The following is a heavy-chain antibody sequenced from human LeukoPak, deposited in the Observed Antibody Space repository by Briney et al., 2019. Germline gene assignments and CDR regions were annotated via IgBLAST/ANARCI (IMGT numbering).Heavy chain of an antibody. CDR2: ISSSSNYI. V-gene: IGHV3-21*01. Sequence: GGSLRLSCAASGFTFNSYSMNWVRQAPGKGLEWVSSISSSSNYIYYADSVKGRFTISRDNAKNSLYLQMNSLRAEDTAVYYCARGATVTRGLYYMDVWGKGTTVTVSS. CDR1: GFTFNSYS. J-gene: IGHJ6*03. CDR3: ARGATVTRGLYYMDV. D-gene: IGHD4-11*01.